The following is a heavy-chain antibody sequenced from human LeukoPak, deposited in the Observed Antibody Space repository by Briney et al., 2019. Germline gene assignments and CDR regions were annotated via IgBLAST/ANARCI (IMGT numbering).Heavy chain of an antibody. V-gene: IGHV3-74*01. D-gene: IGHD5-18*01. CDR1: GFSFSSSW. Sequence: GGSLRLSCAASGFSFSSSWMHWVRQVPGKGLEWVSRINDDETSTTYAESVKGRFTISRDNSKNTLYLQMNSLRAEDTAVYYCAKDRSRGYSYGSVFDYWGQGTLVTVSS. CDR2: INDDETST. J-gene: IGHJ4*02. CDR3: AKDRSRGYSYGSVFDY.